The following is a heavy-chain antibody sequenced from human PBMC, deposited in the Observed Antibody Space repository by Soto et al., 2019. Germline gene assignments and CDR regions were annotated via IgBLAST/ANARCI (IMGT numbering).Heavy chain of an antibody. J-gene: IGHJ4*02. V-gene: IGHV2-5*02. CDR1: GFSLTSGVG. Sequence: QITLKESGPTLVRPPQTLTLTCTFSGFSLTSGVGVGWIRQPPGKALEWLALIYWDDDKRYSPSLKNRLTITKETSKNQVVLTMTNVGPVDTATYFCAHIDPEIVTVGGHGGFAYWGQGTLVTVSS. CDR2: IYWDDDK. D-gene: IGHD3-16*01. CDR3: AHIDPEIVTVGGHGGFAY.